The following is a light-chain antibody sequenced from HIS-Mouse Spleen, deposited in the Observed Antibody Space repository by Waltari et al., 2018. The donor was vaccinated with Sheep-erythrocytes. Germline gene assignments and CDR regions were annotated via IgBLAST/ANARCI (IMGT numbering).Light chain of an antibody. CDR3: CSYAGSYNHV. CDR1: SIHVGSYNL. CDR2: EGS. J-gene: IGLJ1*01. V-gene: IGLV2-14*02. Sequence: QSALTQPASGSGSPGQSITLSCTGTSIHVGSYNLVSWYQQHPGKAPKLMIYEGSKRPSGVSNRFSGSKSGNTASLTISGLQAEDEADYYCCSYAGSYNHVFATGTKVTVL.